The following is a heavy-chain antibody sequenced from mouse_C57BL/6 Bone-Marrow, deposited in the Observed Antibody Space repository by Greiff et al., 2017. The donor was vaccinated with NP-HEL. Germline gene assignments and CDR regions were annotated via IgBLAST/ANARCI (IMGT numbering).Heavy chain of an antibody. CDR3: ARDSNYFDY. CDR1: GYSFTGYY. CDR2: INPSTGGT. V-gene: IGHV1-42*01. J-gene: IGHJ2*01. Sequence: EVQLVESGPELVKPGASVKISCKASGYSFTGYYMNWVKQSPEKSLEWIGEINPSTGGTTYNQKFKAKATLTVDKSSSTAYMQLKSLTSEDSAVYYCARDSNYFDYWGQGTTLTVSS. D-gene: IGHD2-5*01.